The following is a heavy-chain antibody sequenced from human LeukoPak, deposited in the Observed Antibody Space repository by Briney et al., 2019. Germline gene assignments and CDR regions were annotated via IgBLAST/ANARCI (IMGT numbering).Heavy chain of an antibody. CDR1: GGSISSYY. D-gene: IGHD2-15*01. CDR3: ARVGGRYCSGGSCYFRPLDY. Sequence: SETLSLTCSVSGGSISSYYWSWIRQPPGKGLEWIGYIYYSGSTNYNPSLKSRVTISVDTSKNQFSLRLSSVIAADTAVYYCARVGGRYCSGGSCYFRPLDYWGQGTLVTVSS. CDR2: IYYSGST. V-gene: IGHV4-59*01. J-gene: IGHJ4*02.